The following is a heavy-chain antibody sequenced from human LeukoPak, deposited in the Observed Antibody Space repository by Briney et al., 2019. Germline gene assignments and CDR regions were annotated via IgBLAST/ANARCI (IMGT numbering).Heavy chain of an antibody. CDR3: ATDVTGSAVSF. D-gene: IGHD6-19*01. CDR1: GFTFSSYA. J-gene: IGHJ4*02. CDR2: ISVSGGST. Sequence: GGSLRLSCAASGFTFSSYAMSWVRQAPGKGLDWVSIISVSGGSTYYADSVKGRFTISRDTSKNTLYLQMNSLKGEDTAIYYCATDVTGSAVSFWGQGTLVTVSS. V-gene: IGHV3-23*01.